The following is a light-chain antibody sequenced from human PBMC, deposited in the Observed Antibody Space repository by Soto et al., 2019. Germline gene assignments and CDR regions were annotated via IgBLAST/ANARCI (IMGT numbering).Light chain of an antibody. V-gene: IGKV3-11*01. J-gene: IGKJ5*01. Sequence: EIVLAPSPGTLAFASGGRAPLSCRASQSVSTYLAWYQQKPGQAPRLLIYDASNRATGIPARFSGSGSGTDFTLTISGLEPEDFAVYYCQQRSNWPPTFGQGTRLEIK. CDR1: QSVSTY. CDR2: DAS. CDR3: QQRSNWPPT.